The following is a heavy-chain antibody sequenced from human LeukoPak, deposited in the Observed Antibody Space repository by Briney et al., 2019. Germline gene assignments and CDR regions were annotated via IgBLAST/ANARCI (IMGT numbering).Heavy chain of an antibody. J-gene: IGHJ4*02. CDR2: IDPSDSES. CDR1: GYSFTTYW. D-gene: IGHD5-18*01. CDR3: ARQTAMGRSGDY. V-gene: IGHV5-51*01. Sequence: GESLKISCKASGYSFTTYWIGWVRQMPGKGLEWMGIIDPSDSESRYTPSFEGQVTISADKSLTTAYLQWNSLKASDTALYYCARQTAMGRSGDYWGQGTLVTVSS.